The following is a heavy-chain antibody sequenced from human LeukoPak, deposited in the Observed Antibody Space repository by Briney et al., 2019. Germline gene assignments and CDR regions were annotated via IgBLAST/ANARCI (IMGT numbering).Heavy chain of an antibody. CDR2: INPNSGGT. V-gene: IGHV1-2*02. CDR3: ARSQSYDFWSGYYYNWFDP. Sequence: GASVKGSCKASGYTFTSYYMHWVRQAPGQGLEWMGWINPNSGGTNYAQKFQGRVTMTRDTSIGTAYMELSRLRSDDTAVYYCARSQSYDFWSGYYYNWFDPWGQGTLVTVSS. D-gene: IGHD3-3*01. CDR1: GYTFTSYY. J-gene: IGHJ5*02.